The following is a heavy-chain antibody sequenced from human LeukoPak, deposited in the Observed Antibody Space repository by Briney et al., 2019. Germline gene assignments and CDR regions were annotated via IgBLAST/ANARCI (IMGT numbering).Heavy chain of an antibody. V-gene: IGHV3-30-3*01. CDR1: GFTFSNYA. D-gene: IGHD6-19*01. CDR2: MSFDGSDK. J-gene: IGHJ5*02. Sequence: PGGSLRLSCAASGFTFSNYAMHWLRQAPAKGLGWVAFMSFDGSDKYYADSVKGRFTISRDNSKNTLYLQMNSLRFEDTAVYYCARDQPGTYTLSSTWGQGTLVTVSS. CDR3: ARDQPGTYTLSST.